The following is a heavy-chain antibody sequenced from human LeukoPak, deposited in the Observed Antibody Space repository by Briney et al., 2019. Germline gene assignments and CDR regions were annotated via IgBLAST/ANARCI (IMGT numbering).Heavy chain of an antibody. CDR3: AKDKGGYYDSSGCIDY. D-gene: IGHD3-22*01. V-gene: IGHV3-9*01. CDR1: GFTFDDYA. J-gene: IGHJ4*02. CDR2: ISWNSGSI. Sequence: GGSLRLSCAASGFTFDDYAIHWVRQAPGKGLEWVSGISWNSGSIGYADSVKGRFTISRDNAKNSLYLQMSSLRAEDTALYYCAKDKGGYYDSSGCIDYWGQGTLVTVSS.